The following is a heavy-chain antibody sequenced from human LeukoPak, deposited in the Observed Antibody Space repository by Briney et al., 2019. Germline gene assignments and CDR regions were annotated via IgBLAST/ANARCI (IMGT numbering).Heavy chain of an antibody. J-gene: IGHJ4*02. CDR1: GFTFSSYS. Sequence: GGSLRLSCAASGFTFSSYSMNWVRQAPGKGLEWVSTISGSGGSTYYADSVKGRFTISRDNSKNTLYLQMSSLGAEDTAVYYCAKYTYCSGGNCYAHFDYWGQGTLVTVSS. CDR2: ISGSGGST. D-gene: IGHD2-15*01. CDR3: AKYTYCSGGNCYAHFDY. V-gene: IGHV3-23*01.